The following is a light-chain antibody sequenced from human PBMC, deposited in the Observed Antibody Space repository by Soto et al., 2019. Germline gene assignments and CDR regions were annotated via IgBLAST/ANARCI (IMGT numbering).Light chain of an antibody. V-gene: IGKV1-5*01. CDR3: RQYNSYPIT. Sequence: DIQMTQSPSTLSASVGDRVTITCRASQSISSWLAWYQQKPGKAPKLLIYDASSLESGVPSRFSGSGSGTEFTLTISSLQPDDFATYYCRQYNSYPITFGGGTKVDIK. CDR2: DAS. J-gene: IGKJ4*01. CDR1: QSISSW.